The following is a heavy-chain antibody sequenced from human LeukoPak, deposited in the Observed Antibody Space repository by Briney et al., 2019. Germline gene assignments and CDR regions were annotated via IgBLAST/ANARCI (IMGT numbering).Heavy chain of an antibody. Sequence: PSETLSLTCAVYGGSFSGYYWSWIRQPPGKGLEWIGEINHSGSTNYNPSLKSRVTISVDTSKNQFSLKLSSVTAADTAVYYCARHIVVVEAATDRHVYFDYWGQGTRVTVSS. D-gene: IGHD2-15*01. CDR3: ARHIVVVEAATDRHVYFDY. V-gene: IGHV4-34*01. CDR1: GGSFSGYY. CDR2: INHSGST. J-gene: IGHJ4*02.